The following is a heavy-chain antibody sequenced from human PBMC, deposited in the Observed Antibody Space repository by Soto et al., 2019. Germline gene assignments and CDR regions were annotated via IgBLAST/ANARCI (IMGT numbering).Heavy chain of an antibody. Sequence: ASVKVSCKASGYTFTGYYMHWVRQAPGQGLEWMGWINPNSGGTNYAQKFQGRVTMTRDTSISTAYMELSSLRADDTAVYYCARDQLDRLKPRETRYFDCWGQGTLVTVSS. V-gene: IGHV1-2*02. CDR2: INPNSGGT. D-gene: IGHD3-3*01. CDR1: GYTFTGYY. CDR3: ARDQLDRLKPRETRYFDC. J-gene: IGHJ4*02.